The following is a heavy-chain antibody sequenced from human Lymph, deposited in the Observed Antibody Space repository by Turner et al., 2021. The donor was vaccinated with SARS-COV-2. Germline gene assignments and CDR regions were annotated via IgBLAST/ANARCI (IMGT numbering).Heavy chain of an antibody. CDR2: ISSSSSYI. J-gene: IGHJ4*02. D-gene: IGHD4-17*01. Sequence: EVQLVESGGGLVQPGGSLRLSCAASGFTFSNYSMNWVRQAPGKGLEWISSISSSSSYIYYADSVKGRFTISRDDAKNSLYLQMNSLRAEDTAVYYCARDIPTTADYFDYWGQGTLVTVSS. CDR1: GFTFSNYS. CDR3: ARDIPTTADYFDY. V-gene: IGHV3-21*01.